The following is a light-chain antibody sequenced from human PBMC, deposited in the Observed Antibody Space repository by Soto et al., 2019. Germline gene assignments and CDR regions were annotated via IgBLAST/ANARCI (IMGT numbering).Light chain of an antibody. CDR3: QQSYSTPPT. J-gene: IGKJ1*01. V-gene: IGKV1-39*01. CDR2: AAS. CDR1: QSISNH. Sequence: DIEMTQSPSSLCASVEDSGIIPCRASQSISNHLNWYQQKPGKAPKHLIFAASSLPSGVPSRFSGSRSGPDFTLTISSLQTEDFATYYCQQSYSTPPTFGQGTKV.